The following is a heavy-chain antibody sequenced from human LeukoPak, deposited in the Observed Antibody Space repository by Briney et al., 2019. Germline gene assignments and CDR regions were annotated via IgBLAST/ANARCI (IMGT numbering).Heavy chain of an antibody. Sequence: WGTLTLSCSASGFSFSSYAMHCVRHPPAKGLVYFSAISSNGGSTNYADSVKDRFTISRDNSKNTLYLQMSSLRAEDTAVYYCATAGSGSYYKSRAGMDVWGQGTPVIVSS. CDR3: ATAGSGSYYKSRAGMDV. CDR1: GFSFSSYA. J-gene: IGHJ6*02. CDR2: ISSNGGST. V-gene: IGHV3-64D*06. D-gene: IGHD3-10*01.